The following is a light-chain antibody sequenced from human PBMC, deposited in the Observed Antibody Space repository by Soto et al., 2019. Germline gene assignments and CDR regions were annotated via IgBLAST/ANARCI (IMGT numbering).Light chain of an antibody. CDR3: HQYNNLWT. J-gene: IGKJ1*01. CDR1: QSVSSR. Sequence: EILITQSPATLSVYPGERVTLSCRASQSVSSRLAWYQQTPGQSPRLLIYGASTRATGIPARLSGSGSGTEFTLTIRSLQSEDFGVYYCHQYNNLWTFGQGTKVDIK. CDR2: GAS. V-gene: IGKV3-15*01.